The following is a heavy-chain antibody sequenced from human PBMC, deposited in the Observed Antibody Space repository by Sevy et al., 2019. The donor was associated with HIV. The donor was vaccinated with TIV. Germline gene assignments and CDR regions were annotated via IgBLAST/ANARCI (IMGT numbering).Heavy chain of an antibody. V-gene: IGHV4-61*01. D-gene: IGHD3-22*01. CDR1: GGSVSSGSYY. J-gene: IGHJ6*02. CDR2: IYYSGNT. CDR3: ARDVSYDSSGYYYAPYGMDV. Sequence: SETLSLTCTVSGGSVSSGSYYWSWIRQPPGKGLGWIGYIYYSGNTNYNPSLKSRVTISVDTSKNQFSLKLSSVTAADTAVYYCARDVSYDSSGYYYAPYGMDVWGQGTTVTVSS.